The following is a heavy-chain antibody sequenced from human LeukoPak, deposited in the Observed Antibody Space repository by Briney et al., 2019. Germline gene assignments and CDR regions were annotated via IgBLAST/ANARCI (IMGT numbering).Heavy chain of an antibody. CDR2: ISGSGYST. D-gene: IGHD5-12*01. V-gene: IGHV3-23*01. J-gene: IGHJ4*02. Sequence: PGGSLRLSCAASGFTFRRYAMSWVRQAPGKGLEWVSAISGSGYSTYYADSVKGRFTISRDNSKNTLYLQMNSLRAEDTAVYYCAKEAGYSGYDYPDYWGQGTLVTVSS. CDR3: AKEAGYSGYDYPDY. CDR1: GFTFRRYA.